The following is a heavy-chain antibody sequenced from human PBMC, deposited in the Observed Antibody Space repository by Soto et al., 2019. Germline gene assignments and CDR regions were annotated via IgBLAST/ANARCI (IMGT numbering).Heavy chain of an antibody. Sequence: QVQLVQSGAEVKKSGASVKVSCKASGYTFTNFGISWVRQAPGQGLEWMGWISAYNGNTNYAQNFQGRVTMTTDTSTSTGYMELRSLRSDDTAVYYWARGGTPIDYWGQGTLVTVSS. D-gene: IGHD3-16*01. V-gene: IGHV1-18*01. CDR1: GYTFTNFG. CDR3: ARGGTPIDY. CDR2: ISAYNGNT. J-gene: IGHJ4*02.